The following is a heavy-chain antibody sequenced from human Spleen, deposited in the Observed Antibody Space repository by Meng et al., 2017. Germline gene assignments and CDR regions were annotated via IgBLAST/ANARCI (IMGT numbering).Heavy chain of an antibody. Sequence: GESLKISCAASGFTFRYSWMSRVRQAPGKGLDWVANIKQDGSEKYYVDSVKGRFTISRDNAKNSLYLQMDSLRAEDTAVYYCARDRGASYLLDYWGHGARVT. J-gene: IGHJ4*01. V-gene: IGHV3-7*01. CDR1: GFTFRYSW. CDR2: IKQDGSEK. CDR3: ARDRGASYLLDY. D-gene: IGHD1-26*01.